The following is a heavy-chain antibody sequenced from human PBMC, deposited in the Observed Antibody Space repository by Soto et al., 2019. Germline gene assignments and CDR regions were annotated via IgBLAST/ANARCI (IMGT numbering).Heavy chain of an antibody. CDR2: ISSSSSYI. J-gene: IGHJ3*02. V-gene: IGHV3-21*01. Sequence: EVQLVESGGGLVKPGGSLRLSCAASGFTFSSYSMNWVRQAPGKGLEWVSSISSSSSYIYYADSVKGRFTISRDNAKNSLYLQMNSLRAEDTAVYYCARVQLVRRAFDIWGQGTMVTVSS. CDR3: ARVQLVRRAFDI. CDR1: GFTFSSYS. D-gene: IGHD6-6*01.